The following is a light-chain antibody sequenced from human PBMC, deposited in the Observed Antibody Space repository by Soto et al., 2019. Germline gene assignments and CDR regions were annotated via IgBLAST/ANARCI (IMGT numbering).Light chain of an antibody. CDR3: QQYNSYPPT. V-gene: IGKV1-5*01. J-gene: IGKJ1*01. Sequence: DIQFTQSPSTQYASVGDRVAITCRASQSIRSWLAWYPQTPGKAPKILIYDASSLESGVPSMFSGSGAGTECTRTISSLKHDDVHTAYCQQYNSYPPTFGQGTKVDIK. CDR2: DAS. CDR1: QSIRSW.